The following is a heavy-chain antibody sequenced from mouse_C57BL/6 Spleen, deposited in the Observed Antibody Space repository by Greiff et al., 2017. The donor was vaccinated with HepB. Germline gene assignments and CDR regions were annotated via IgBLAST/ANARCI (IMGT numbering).Heavy chain of an antibody. Sequence: QVQLKQPGAELVMPGASVKLSCKASGYTFTSYWMHWVKQRPGQGLEWIGEIDPSDSYTNYNQKFKGKSTLTVDKSSSTAYMQLSSLTSEDSAVYYCARRKRISGNYAMDYWGQGTSVTVSS. CDR1: GYTFTSYW. J-gene: IGHJ4*01. V-gene: IGHV1-69*01. CDR2: IDPSDSYT. D-gene: IGHD6-2*01. CDR3: ARRKRISGNYAMDY.